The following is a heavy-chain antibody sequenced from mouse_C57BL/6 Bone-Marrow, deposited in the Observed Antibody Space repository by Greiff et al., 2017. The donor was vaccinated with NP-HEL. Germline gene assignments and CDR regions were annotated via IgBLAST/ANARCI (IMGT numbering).Heavy chain of an antibody. CDR2: IDPENGDT. CDR3: TPRGYYGSSSRVWFAY. J-gene: IGHJ3*01. D-gene: IGHD1-1*01. V-gene: IGHV14-4*01. CDR1: GFTIKDDY. Sequence: EVQLQQSGAELVRPGASVKLSCTASGFTIKDDYMHWVKQRPEQGLEWIGWIDPENGDTEYVSKFQGKATIAADTSSNTAYLQLSSLTSEDTAVYYWTPRGYYGSSSRVWFAYWGQGTLVTVSA.